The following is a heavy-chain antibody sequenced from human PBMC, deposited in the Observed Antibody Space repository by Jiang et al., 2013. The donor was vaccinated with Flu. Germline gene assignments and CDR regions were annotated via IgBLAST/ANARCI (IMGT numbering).Heavy chain of an antibody. V-gene: IGHV3-20*04. CDR3: AREKGVGHCTNGVCYPGVFDI. CDR1: GFSFDDYG. CDR2: ITYNGGNS. Sequence: VQLVESGGGVVRPGGSLRLSCTASGFSFDDYGMTWARQPPGKGLEWVSGITYNGGNSRYADSVGGRFTISRDNAKNSLYLQMNSLRAEDPAFYYCAREKGVGHCTNGVCYPGVFDIWGQGTMVTVSS. J-gene: IGHJ3*02. D-gene: IGHD2-8*01.